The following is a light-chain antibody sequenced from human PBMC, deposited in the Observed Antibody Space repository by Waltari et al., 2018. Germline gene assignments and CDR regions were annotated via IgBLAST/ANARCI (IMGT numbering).Light chain of an antibody. J-gene: IGKJ2*01. CDR3: QQYSSYGKYT. CDR2: RSS. CDR1: QAIDTS. Sequence: DIQMTQSPSTLSASVGDRVTITCRASQAIDTSLAWYQQKPGKAPNLLIYRSSTLEGGVSSRFGGSGSGTDFTLTISSLQPDDFATYYCQQYSSYGKYTFGQGTKLEIK. V-gene: IGKV1-5*03.